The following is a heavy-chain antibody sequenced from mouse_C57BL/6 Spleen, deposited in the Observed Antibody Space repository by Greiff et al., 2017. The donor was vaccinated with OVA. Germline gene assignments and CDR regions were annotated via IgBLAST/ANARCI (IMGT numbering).Heavy chain of an antibody. Sequence: QVQLQQPGPELVKPGASVKLSCKASGYTFTSYWLTWVKQRPGQGLEWIGNINPSNGGTNYNEKFKSKATLTVDKSSSTAYMQLSSLTSEYSAVYYCARLDSSGYHFAYWGQGTLVTVSA. CDR3: ARLDSSGYHFAY. J-gene: IGHJ3*01. CDR1: GYTFTSYW. V-gene: IGHV1-53*01. CDR2: INPSNGGT. D-gene: IGHD3-2*02.